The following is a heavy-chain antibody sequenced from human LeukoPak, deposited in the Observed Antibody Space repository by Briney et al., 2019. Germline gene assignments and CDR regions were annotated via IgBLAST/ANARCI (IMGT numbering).Heavy chain of an antibody. J-gene: IGHJ4*02. V-gene: IGHV4-59*01. Sequence: SETLSFTCTVSGGSISSYYWSWIRQPPGKGLEWIGYIYYSGSTDYNPSLKSRVTISLDTSKNQFSLKLSSVTAADTAVYYCARRYSSNWYFDYWGQGTLVTVSS. CDR3: ARRYSSNWYFDY. CDR2: IYYSGST. CDR1: GGSISSYY. D-gene: IGHD6-13*01.